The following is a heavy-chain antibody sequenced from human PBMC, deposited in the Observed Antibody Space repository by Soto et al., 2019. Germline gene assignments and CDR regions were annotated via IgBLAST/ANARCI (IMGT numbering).Heavy chain of an antibody. CDR2: IYWNDDK. CDR1: GFSLSTSGVG. Sequence: QITLKESGPTLVKPTQTLTLTCTFSGFSLSTSGVGVGWIRQPPGKALEWLALIYWNDDKRYSPSLKSRLTITKNTSKNQVVLTMTNMDPVDTATYYCAHQSTFHVVVTAIDAFDIWGQGTMVTVSS. J-gene: IGHJ3*02. V-gene: IGHV2-5*01. CDR3: AHQSTFHVVVTAIDAFDI. D-gene: IGHD2-21*02.